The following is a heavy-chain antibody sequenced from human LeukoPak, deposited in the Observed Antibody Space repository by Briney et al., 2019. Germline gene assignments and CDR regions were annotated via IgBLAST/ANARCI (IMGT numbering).Heavy chain of an antibody. CDR3: ASWMGGSSSWHDLRH. CDR2: INPSGGST. D-gene: IGHD6-13*01. V-gene: IGHV1-46*01. Sequence: ASVKVSCKASGYTFTSYYMHWVRQAPGQGLEWMGIINPSGGSTSYAQKFQGRVTMTRDTSTSTVYMELSSLRSEDTAVYYCASWMGGSSSWHDLRHWGQGTLVTVSS. CDR1: GYTFTSYY. J-gene: IGHJ4*02.